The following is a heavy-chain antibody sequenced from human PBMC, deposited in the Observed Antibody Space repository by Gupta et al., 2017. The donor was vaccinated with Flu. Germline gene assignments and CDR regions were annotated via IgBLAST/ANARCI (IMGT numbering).Heavy chain of an antibody. J-gene: IGHJ4*02. CDR2: IKSKTDGETT. CDR1: GFTFSNAW. V-gene: IGHV3-15*01. D-gene: IGHD5-12*01. CDR3: TTGYSSAWHDGY. Sequence: EVQLVESGGGLVEPGGSLRLSCAASGFTFSNAWMIWVRQAPGKGLEWIGRIKSKTDGETTDYAAHMKGRFSISRDDSKNTLYLQTNSLKTEDTAVYYCTTGYSSAWHDGYWGRGTRVTVSS.